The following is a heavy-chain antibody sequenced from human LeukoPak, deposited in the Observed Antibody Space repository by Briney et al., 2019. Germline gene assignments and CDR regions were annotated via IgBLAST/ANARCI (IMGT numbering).Heavy chain of an antibody. CDR3: AKAFLYCSSKTCLFDY. Sequence: PGASVKVSCKASGGTFSSYGMHWVRQAPGKGLEWVAVISYDGSNKYYADSVKGRFSISRDNSKNTLYLQLSSLRAEDTAVYYCAKAFLYCSSKTCLFDYWGQGTLVTVSS. J-gene: IGHJ4*02. D-gene: IGHD2-2*01. CDR1: GGTFSSYG. CDR2: ISYDGSNK. V-gene: IGHV3-30*18.